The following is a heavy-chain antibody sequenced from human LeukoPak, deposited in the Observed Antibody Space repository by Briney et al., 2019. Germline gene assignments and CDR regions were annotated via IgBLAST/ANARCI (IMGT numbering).Heavy chain of an antibody. CDR1: GFSFSDYS. D-gene: IGHD3-22*01. V-gene: IGHV3-21*01. CDR2: ISSYSTYI. CDR3: ARDSFAGYDSSGYYVDY. J-gene: IGHJ4*02. Sequence: PGGSLRLSCAASGFSFSDYSMNWVRQAPGKGLEWVSFISSYSTYIYYADSLKGRFTISRDNAKNSLYLQMNSLRAEDTAVYYCARDSFAGYDSSGYYVDYWGQGTLVTVSS.